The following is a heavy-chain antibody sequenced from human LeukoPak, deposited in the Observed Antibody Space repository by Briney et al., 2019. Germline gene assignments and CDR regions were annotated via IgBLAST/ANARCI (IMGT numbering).Heavy chain of an antibody. CDR1: GYSISRGSF. CDR3: ARVVENGGNYY. D-gene: IGHD1-1*01. V-gene: IGHV4-38-2*02. CDR2: VSRSGKT. J-gene: IGHJ4*02. Sequence: MTSETLSLTCTVSGYSISRGSFWGWIRQPPGKGLEWIGTVSRSGKTFYNPSLDSQVTVSQDTSKNQFSLKVASVTAADTAVYFCARVVENGGNYYWGQGTLVTVSS.